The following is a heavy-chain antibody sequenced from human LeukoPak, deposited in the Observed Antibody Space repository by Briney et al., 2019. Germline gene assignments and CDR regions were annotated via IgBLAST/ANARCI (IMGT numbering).Heavy chain of an antibody. CDR2: IYYSGST. CDR1: GGSFSGYY. CDR3: ARHGTGYCTGGDCLNVFHG. D-gene: IGHD2-8*02. J-gene: IGHJ4*02. Sequence: PSETLSLTCAVYGGSFSGYYWSWIRQPPGKGLEWIGQIYYSGSTEYNPSLKSRVTILVDTSKNQFSLKLTSVTAADTAVYFCARHGTGYCTGGDCLNVFHGWGQGTLVTVSS. V-gene: IGHV4-59*08.